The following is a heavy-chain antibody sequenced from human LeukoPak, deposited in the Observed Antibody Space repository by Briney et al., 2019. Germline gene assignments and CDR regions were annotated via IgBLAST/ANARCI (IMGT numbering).Heavy chain of an antibody. V-gene: IGHV3-23*03. CDR3: AKEDYYDSSGYYSGSDFDY. CDR1: GFTFSSYA. CDR2: MYTLGNT. Sequence: GGSLRLSCAASGFTFSSYAMSWVRQAPGKGLEWVSVMYTLGNTYYADSVRGRFTISRDNSKNTLYLQMNSLRAEDTAVYYCAKEDYYDSSGYYSGSDFDYWGQGTLVTVSS. D-gene: IGHD3-22*01. J-gene: IGHJ4*02.